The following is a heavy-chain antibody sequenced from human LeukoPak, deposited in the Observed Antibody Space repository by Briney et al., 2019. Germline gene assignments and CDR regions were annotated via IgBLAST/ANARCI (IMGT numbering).Heavy chain of an antibody. Sequence: ASETLSLTCTVSGGSISSGDYYWSWIRQPPGKGLEWIGYIYYSGSTYYNPSLKSRVTISVDTSKNQFSLKLSSVTAADTAVYYCARDGRAGYYDSSGYYHKAFDIWGQGTMVTVSS. CDR3: ARDGRAGYYDSSGYYHKAFDI. CDR2: IYYSGST. CDR1: GGSISSGDYY. V-gene: IGHV4-30-4*01. D-gene: IGHD3-22*01. J-gene: IGHJ3*02.